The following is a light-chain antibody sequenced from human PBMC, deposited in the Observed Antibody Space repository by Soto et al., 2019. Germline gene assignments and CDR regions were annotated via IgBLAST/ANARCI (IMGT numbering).Light chain of an antibody. CDR2: DAS. CDR3: QQYDNRPLT. Sequence: DIQMTQSQSSLSASVGDRVTITCQASQDIKNYLNWYQQKSGKAPKLLIYDASDLETGVPSRFSGSGSGTDFTFTINSLQPEDIATYYCQQYDNRPLTFGGGTKVDIK. CDR1: QDIKNY. J-gene: IGKJ4*01. V-gene: IGKV1-33*01.